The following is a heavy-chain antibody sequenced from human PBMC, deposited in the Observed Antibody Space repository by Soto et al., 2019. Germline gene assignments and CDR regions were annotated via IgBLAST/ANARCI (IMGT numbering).Heavy chain of an antibody. CDR3: ARGVPGVTSFDY. D-gene: IGHD3-10*01. V-gene: IGHV1-3*01. Sequence: QVQLVQSGPEMMQPGASVKVSCKASGYASLSYAMHWVRQVHGQVYEWLGWINAGVDGTMYSERFQGRVRITRDTSANTVYMELNALTSEDAAVYYCARGVPGVTSFDYWGQGTLVIVSS. CDR1: GYASLSYA. J-gene: IGHJ4*02. CDR2: INAGVDGT.